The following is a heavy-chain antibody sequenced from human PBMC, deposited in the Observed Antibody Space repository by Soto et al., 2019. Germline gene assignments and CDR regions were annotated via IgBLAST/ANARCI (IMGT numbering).Heavy chain of an antibody. CDR3: ARDSEVYYYYYGMDV. Sequence: PVGSLRLSCAASGFTFSDYYMSWIRQAPGKGLEWVSYISSSGSTIYYADSVKGRFTITRDNAKNSLYLQMNSLRAEDTAVYYCARDSEVYYYYYGMDVWGQGTTVTVSS. J-gene: IGHJ6*02. CDR2: ISSSGSTI. D-gene: IGHD3-10*01. V-gene: IGHV3-11*01. CDR1: GFTFSDYY.